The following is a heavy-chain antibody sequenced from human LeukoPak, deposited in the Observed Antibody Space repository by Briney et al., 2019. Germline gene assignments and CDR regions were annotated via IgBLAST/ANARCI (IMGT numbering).Heavy chain of an antibody. Sequence: GGSLRLSCAVSGITLSNYGMSWVRQAPGKGLEWVAGISDSGGRTNYADSVKGRFTISRDNPRNTLYLQMNSLRTEDTAVYFCAKRGVVIRVILVGFHKEAYYFDSWGQGALVTVSS. D-gene: IGHD3-22*01. J-gene: IGHJ4*02. CDR2: ISDSGGRT. V-gene: IGHV3-23*01. CDR3: AKRGVVIRVILVGFHKEAYYFDS. CDR1: GITLSNYG.